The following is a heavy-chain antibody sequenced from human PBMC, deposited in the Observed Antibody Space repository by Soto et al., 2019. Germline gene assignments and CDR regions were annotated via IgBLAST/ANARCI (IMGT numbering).Heavy chain of an antibody. CDR1: GGSISSYY. V-gene: IGHV4-59*08. CDR3: ARQAANFDY. D-gene: IGHD6-25*01. J-gene: IGHJ4*02. CDR2: IYYSGST. Sequence: ETLSLTCTVSGGSISSYYWSWIRQPPGKGLEWIGYIYYSGSTNYNPSLKSRVTILVDTSKNQFSLKLSSVTAADTAVYYCARQAANFDYWGQGTLVTVSS.